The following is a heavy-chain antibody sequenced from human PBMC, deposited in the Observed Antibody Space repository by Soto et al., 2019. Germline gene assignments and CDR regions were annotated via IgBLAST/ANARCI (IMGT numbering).Heavy chain of an antibody. V-gene: IGHV3-23*01. J-gene: IGHJ4*02. CDR2: ISGSGDST. D-gene: IGHD6-19*01. Sequence: GSLRLSSAASGFTVSGNSMSWVRQAPGQGLEWVSVISGSGDSTYYADSVKGRFTISRDNSTNTLYLQMNSLRAEDTAVAYCARRSSGWYFEHCGQGTLVTVSS. CDR3: ARRSSGWYFEH. CDR1: GFTVSGNS.